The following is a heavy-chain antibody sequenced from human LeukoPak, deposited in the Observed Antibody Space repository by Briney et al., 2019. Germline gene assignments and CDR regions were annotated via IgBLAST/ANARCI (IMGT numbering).Heavy chain of an antibody. Sequence: PSETLSLTCTVSGGSVGSTTYYWDWIRQTPGKGLEWIGSIHSNGYAYYNASLKSRVTISVDTSKTQVSLTLSSVTAPDTAVYYCAIRDGFNADFDYWGQGTLVTVSS. CDR2: IHSNGYA. CDR1: GGSVGSTTYY. J-gene: IGHJ4*02. CDR3: AIRDGFNADFDY. D-gene: IGHD5-24*01. V-gene: IGHV4-39*01.